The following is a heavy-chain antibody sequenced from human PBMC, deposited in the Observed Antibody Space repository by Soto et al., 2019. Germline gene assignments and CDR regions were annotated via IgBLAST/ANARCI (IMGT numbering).Heavy chain of an antibody. CDR1: GFTFSDYY. CDR3: VRVGYAYGNGP. Sequence: QVQLVESGGGLVKPGGSLRLSCAASGFTFSDYYMSWIRQAPGKGLEWVAYISPSGGTSYYADSVKARFTLSRDNAKNSLYLQMNSRQAEEATVYHCVRVGYAYGNGPWGQGTLVAVSS. D-gene: IGHD3-10*01. J-gene: IGHJ5*02. CDR2: ISPSGGTS. V-gene: IGHV3-11*01.